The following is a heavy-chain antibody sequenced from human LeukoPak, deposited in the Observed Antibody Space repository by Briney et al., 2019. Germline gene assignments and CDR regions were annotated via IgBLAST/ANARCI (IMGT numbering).Heavy chain of an antibody. D-gene: IGHD3-10*01. CDR2: ISSSSNYI. CDR1: GFTFSSYN. Sequence: SGGSLRLSCAASGFTFSSYNMNWVRQAPGKGLEWVASISSSSNYIYYVDSVKGRFTISRDNAKNSLYLQMNSLRAEATAVYYCARISRYYYGSGTSRALDAFDIWGQGTMVTVSS. CDR3: ARISRYYYGSGTSRALDAFDI. J-gene: IGHJ3*02. V-gene: IGHV3-21*01.